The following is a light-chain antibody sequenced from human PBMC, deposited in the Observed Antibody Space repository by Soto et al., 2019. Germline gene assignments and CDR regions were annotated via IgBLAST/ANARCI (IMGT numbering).Light chain of an antibody. J-gene: IGKJ4*02. Sequence: EIVLTQSPATLSLSPGERATLSCRASQSVSSYFAWYQQKPGQAPRLLIYDASNRATGIPARFSGSGSGTDFTLTISSLGPEDFAVYYCQQRSNWRALTFGGGTKVEIK. CDR2: DAS. CDR3: QQRSNWRALT. V-gene: IGKV3-11*01. CDR1: QSVSSY.